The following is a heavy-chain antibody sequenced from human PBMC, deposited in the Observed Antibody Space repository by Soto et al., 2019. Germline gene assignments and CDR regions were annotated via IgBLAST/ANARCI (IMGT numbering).Heavy chain of an antibody. Sequence: PSETLSLTCAVSGGSISSSNWWGWVRQPPGKGLEWIGEIYHSGSTNYNPSLKSRVTISVDKSKNQFSLKLSSVTAADTAVYYCASNYGTVYYYYGMDVWGQGTTVTVSS. CDR3: ASNYGTVYYYYGMDV. J-gene: IGHJ6*02. D-gene: IGHD3-10*01. CDR2: IYHSGST. CDR1: GGSISSSNW. V-gene: IGHV4-4*02.